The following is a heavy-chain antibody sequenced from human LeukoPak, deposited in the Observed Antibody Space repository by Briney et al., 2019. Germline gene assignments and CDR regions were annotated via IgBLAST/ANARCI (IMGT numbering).Heavy chain of an antibody. V-gene: IGHV4-34*01. CDR2: INHSGST. CDR3: ARGRNYDILTGSIRGFDP. D-gene: IGHD3-9*01. CDR1: GGSFSGYY. Sequence: PSETLSLTCAVYGGSFSGYYWSWIRQPPGKGLEWIGEINHSGSTNYNPSLKSRVTISVDTSKNQFSLKLSSVTAADTAVYYCARGRNYDILTGSIRGFDPWGQGTLVTASS. J-gene: IGHJ5*02.